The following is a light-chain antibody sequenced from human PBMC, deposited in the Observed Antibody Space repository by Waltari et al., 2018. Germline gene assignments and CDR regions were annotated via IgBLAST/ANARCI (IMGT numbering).Light chain of an antibody. J-gene: IGKJ1*01. CDR3: QHYVRLPAT. CDR2: GAS. CDR1: QSVGRT. V-gene: IGKV3-20*01. Sequence: EIVLPPSPGTLSLSPGVRAALSCRASQSVGRTLAWYQQKPGQAPRLLIYGASNRATGIPDRFSGSGSGTDFSLTISGLEPEDFAVYDCQHYVRLPATFGQGTKVELK.